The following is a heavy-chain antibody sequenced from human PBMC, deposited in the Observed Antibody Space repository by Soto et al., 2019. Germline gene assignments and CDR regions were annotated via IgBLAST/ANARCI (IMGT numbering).Heavy chain of an antibody. D-gene: IGHD1-26*01. J-gene: IGHJ6*02. V-gene: IGHV3-33*01. CDR1: GFIFSSYG. CDR3: ARDRGVYYYYGMDV. Sequence: GGSLRLSCAASGFIFSSYGMHWVRQAPGKGLEWVAVIWYDGSNKYYADSVKGRFTISRDNSKNTLYLQMNSLRAEDTAVYYCARDRGVYYYYGMDVWGQGTTVTVSS. CDR2: IWYDGSNK.